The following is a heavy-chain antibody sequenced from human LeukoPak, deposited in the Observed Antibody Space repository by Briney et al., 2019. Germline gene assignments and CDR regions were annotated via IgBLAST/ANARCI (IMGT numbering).Heavy chain of an antibody. CDR2: IGVGGSTI. J-gene: IGHJ4*02. CDR3: ARVGRQTGVTIDY. CDR1: GFTFNNYA. D-gene: IGHD1-1*01. V-gene: IGHV3-48*01. Sequence: GGSLRLSCAASGFTFNNYAMGWVRQGPGKGLEWVSYIGVGGSTIYYTDSVKGRFTISRDNAKNSLYLQMNSLRSEDTAVYYCARVGRQTGVTIDYWGQGTVVTVSS.